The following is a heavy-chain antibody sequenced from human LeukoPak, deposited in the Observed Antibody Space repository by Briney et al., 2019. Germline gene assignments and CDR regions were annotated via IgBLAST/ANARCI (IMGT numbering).Heavy chain of an antibody. V-gene: IGHV3-30*04. Sequence: PGRSLRLSCAASGFTFSRSAMHWVRQPPGKGLEWMAVISNDGMRKFHADSVKGRFTISRDNSKNTLYLQMDSLTTEDTALYYCARRRDGYNPELDYWGQGTLVHVSS. CDR2: ISNDGMRK. D-gene: IGHD5-24*01. CDR1: GFTFSRSA. J-gene: IGHJ4*02. CDR3: ARRRDGYNPELDY.